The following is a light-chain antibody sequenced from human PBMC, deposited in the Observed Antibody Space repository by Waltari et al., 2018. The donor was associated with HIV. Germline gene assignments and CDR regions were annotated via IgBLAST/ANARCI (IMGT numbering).Light chain of an antibody. J-gene: IGLJ2*01. V-gene: IGLV3-1*01. CDR3: QAWDSSTASL. Sequence: SYELTQPPSVSVSPGQTASITCSGDKLGDKYACWYQQKPGQSPLLVIYQDSKRPSGIPERFSGSNSGNTATLTISGTQAMDEADYYCQAWDSSTASLFGGGTKLTVL. CDR1: KLGDKY. CDR2: QDS.